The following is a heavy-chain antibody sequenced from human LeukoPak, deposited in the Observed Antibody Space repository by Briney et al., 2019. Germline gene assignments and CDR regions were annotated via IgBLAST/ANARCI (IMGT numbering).Heavy chain of an antibody. D-gene: IGHD3-3*01. CDR1: GGTFSSYA. J-gene: IGHJ5*02. CDR2: IIPIFGTA. Sequence: SVKVSFKASGGTFSSYAISWVRQAPGQGLEWMGGIIPIFGTANYAQKFQGRVTITADESTSTAYMELSSLRSEDTAVYYCARGGRGTIFSWFDPWGQGTLVTVSS. V-gene: IGHV1-69*01. CDR3: ARGGRGTIFSWFDP.